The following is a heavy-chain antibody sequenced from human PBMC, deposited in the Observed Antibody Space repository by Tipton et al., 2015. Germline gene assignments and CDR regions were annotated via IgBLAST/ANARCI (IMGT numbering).Heavy chain of an antibody. J-gene: IGHJ5*02. D-gene: IGHD6-13*01. CDR2: TYYRSNWNN. Sequence: GLVKPSQTLSLTCAISGDSVSSNTAAWHWIRQSPSRGLEWLGRTYYRSNWNNDYAVSVKSRIIITPDTSKNQFTLHLNSVTPDDTAMYYCARGAQHSTWSWGQGTLVTVSS. V-gene: IGHV6-1*01. CDR3: ARGAQHSTWS. CDR1: GDSVSSNTAA.